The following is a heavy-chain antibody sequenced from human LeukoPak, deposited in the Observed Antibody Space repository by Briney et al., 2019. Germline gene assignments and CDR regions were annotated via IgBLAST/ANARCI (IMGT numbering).Heavy chain of an antibody. J-gene: IGHJ6*02. D-gene: IGHD3-10*01. V-gene: IGHV4-39*02. Sequence: SETLSLTCTVSGGSISSSPYYWAWIRQPPGKGLEWIGSMYYSGNTHYNPSLKSRVTISVDTSKNQFSLKLSSVTAADTAVYYCAKDRWVRGPYGMDVWGQGTTVTVS. CDR1: GGSISSSPYY. CDR2: MYYSGNT. CDR3: AKDRWVRGPYGMDV.